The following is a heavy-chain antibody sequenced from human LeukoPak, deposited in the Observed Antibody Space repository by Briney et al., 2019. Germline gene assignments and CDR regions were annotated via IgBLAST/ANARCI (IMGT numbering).Heavy chain of an antibody. CDR1: GYSFTSYW. V-gene: IGHV5-51*01. CDR2: IYPGDSDT. D-gene: IGHD6-13*01. J-gene: IGHJ1*01. CDR3: ARQGGYSSSWYFDPRESYFQH. Sequence: GESLKISCKGSGYSFTSYWIGWVRQMPGKGLEWMGIIYPGDSDTRYSPSFQGQVTISADKSISTAYLQWSSLKASDTAMYYCARQGGYSSSWYFDPRESYFQHWGQGTLVTVSS.